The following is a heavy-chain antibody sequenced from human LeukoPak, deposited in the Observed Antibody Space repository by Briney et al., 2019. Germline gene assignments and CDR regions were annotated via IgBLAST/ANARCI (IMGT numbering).Heavy chain of an antibody. J-gene: IGHJ4*02. CDR2: INHSGSP. CDR3: GSRRTAMFGVIKGPIDY. D-gene: IGHD3-3*01. CDR1: GGSFSDYY. V-gene: IGHV4-34*01. Sequence: SETLSLTCAVYGGSFSDYYWTWIRQPPGKGLEWIGEINHSGSPNNNPSLKSRVSISFDTSKNQFSLKLTSVTAADTAVYYCGSRRTAMFGVIKGPIDYWGQGTLVTVSS.